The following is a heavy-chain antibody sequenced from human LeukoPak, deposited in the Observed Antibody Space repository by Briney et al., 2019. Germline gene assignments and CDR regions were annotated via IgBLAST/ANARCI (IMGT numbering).Heavy chain of an antibody. Sequence: SVTVSFKASGGTFSSYAISWVRQAPGQGLAWMGRIIPIFGTANYAQKFQGRVTITADKSTSTAYMELSSLRSEDTAVYYCARPSDSSGYYWPTGSFDIWGQGTMVTVSS. V-gene: IGHV1-69*06. D-gene: IGHD3-22*01. CDR3: ARPSDSSGYYWPTGSFDI. CDR1: GGTFSSYA. J-gene: IGHJ3*02. CDR2: IIPIFGTA.